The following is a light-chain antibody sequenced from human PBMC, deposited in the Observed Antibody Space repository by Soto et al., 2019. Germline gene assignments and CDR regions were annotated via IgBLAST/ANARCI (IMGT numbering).Light chain of an antibody. Sequence: EVVITQSPDTLSVSPGERATRSCRASQSVSSNLAWYQQKLGQAPRLLIYGASTRATGISAKFSGSGSGTEFTLTISSLPSEDFEIYYCQQYNNWPRTFGQGTKVDIK. V-gene: IGKV3-15*01. J-gene: IGKJ1*01. CDR3: QQYNNWPRT. CDR1: QSVSSN. CDR2: GAS.